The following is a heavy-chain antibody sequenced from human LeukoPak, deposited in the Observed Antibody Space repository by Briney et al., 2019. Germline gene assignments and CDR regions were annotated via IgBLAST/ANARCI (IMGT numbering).Heavy chain of an antibody. CDR3: AISWFLEGLRLPADVFDI. V-gene: IGHV5-51*01. Sequence: GESLKISCKGSGYSFTSYWIGWVRQMPGKGLEWMGIIYPGDSDTRYSPSFQGQVTISADKSISTAYLQWSSLKASDTALYSCAISWFLEGLRLPADVFDIGAQGTMVPVSS. D-gene: IGHD3-10*01. CDR2: IYPGDSDT. CDR1: GYSFTSYW. J-gene: IGHJ3*02.